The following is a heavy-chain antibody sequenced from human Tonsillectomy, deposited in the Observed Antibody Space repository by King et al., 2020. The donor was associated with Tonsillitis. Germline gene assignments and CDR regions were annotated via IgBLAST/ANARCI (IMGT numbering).Heavy chain of an antibody. CDR1: GGSFSGYY. J-gene: IGHJ6*02. CDR2: INHSGST. D-gene: IGHD6-6*01. V-gene: IGHV4-34*01. CDR3: ARGAYDWYSSSSEGYYYCYGMDV. Sequence: VQLQQWGAGLLKPSETLSLTCAVYGGSFSGYYWSWIRQPPGKGLEWIGEINHSGSTNYNPSLKSRVTISVDPSKNQFSLKLSSVTAADTAVYYCARGAYDWYSSSSEGYYYCYGMDVWGQGTTVTVSS.